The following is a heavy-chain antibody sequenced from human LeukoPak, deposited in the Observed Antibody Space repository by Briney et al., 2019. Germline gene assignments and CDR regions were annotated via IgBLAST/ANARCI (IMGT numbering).Heavy chain of an antibody. CDR1: GYTFTSYY. Sequence: GASVKVSCKASGYTFTSYYMHWAPQAPGQGLEWMGIINPSGGSTSYAQKFQGRVTMTRDTSTSTVYMELSSLRSEDTAVYYCARAFYYYDSSGYRFGPFDYWGRGTLVTVPS. CDR2: INPSGGST. V-gene: IGHV1-46*01. CDR3: ARAFYYYDSSGYRFGPFDY. J-gene: IGHJ4*02. D-gene: IGHD3-22*01.